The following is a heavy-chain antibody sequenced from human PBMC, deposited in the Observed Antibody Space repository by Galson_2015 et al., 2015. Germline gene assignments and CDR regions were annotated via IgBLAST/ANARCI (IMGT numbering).Heavy chain of an antibody. V-gene: IGHV6-1*01. Sequence: CAISGDSVSSNSAAWNWIRQSPSRGLEWLGRTYYKSKWYNDYAVSVKGRITINPDTSKNQFSLQLNSVTPEDTAVYYCAYGGTVTTYDAFDIWGQGTMVTVS. CDR2: TYYKSKWYN. D-gene: IGHD4-17*01. CDR3: AYGGTVTTYDAFDI. CDR1: GDSVSSNSAA. J-gene: IGHJ3*02.